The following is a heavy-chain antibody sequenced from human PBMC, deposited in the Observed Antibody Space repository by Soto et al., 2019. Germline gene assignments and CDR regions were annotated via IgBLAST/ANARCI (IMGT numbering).Heavy chain of an antibody. V-gene: IGHV3-23*01. CDR2: ISSGGDST. CDR1: GFTFRNYG. J-gene: IGHJ4*02. Sequence: EVQVLESGGGLVQPGGSLRLSCAGTGFTFRNYGMSWVRQAPGKGLEWVSGISSGGDSTHYADSVKGRFTISRDNSENTMYLQMYSLRADDTAIYYCAKNIDSSSGFDYWGQGTRVTVSS. CDR3: AKNIDSSSGFDY. D-gene: IGHD6-6*01.